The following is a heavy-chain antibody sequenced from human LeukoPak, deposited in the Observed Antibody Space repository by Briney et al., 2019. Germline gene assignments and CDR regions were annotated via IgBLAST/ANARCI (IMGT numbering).Heavy chain of an antibody. CDR3: ARVWGYDTNDAFDI. Sequence: PGGSLRLSCAASGFTFSDYYMSWIRQAPGKGLEWVSYISSSGSAIYYADSVKGRFTISRDNAKNSLYLQMNSLRAEDTAVYYCARVWGYDTNDAFDIWGQGTMVTVSS. CDR1: GFTFSDYY. CDR2: ISSSGSAI. D-gene: IGHD3-9*01. V-gene: IGHV3-11*04. J-gene: IGHJ3*02.